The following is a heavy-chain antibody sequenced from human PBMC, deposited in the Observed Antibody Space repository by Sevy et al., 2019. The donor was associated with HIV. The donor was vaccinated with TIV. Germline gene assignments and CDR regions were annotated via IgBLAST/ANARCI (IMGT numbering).Heavy chain of an antibody. CDR1: GFTFGSYW. J-gene: IGHJ3*02. CDR2: ISDDGRST. CDR3: ARDSVTVSGIVLYALDI. D-gene: IGHD3-3*01. Sequence: GGSLRLSCGASGFTFGSYWMHWVRQVPGKGLEWVSRISDDGRSTTYADSVRGRFTISRDKAKNTLYLQMNGLGADDTAVYYCARDSVTVSGIVLYALDIWGQGTMVTVSS. V-gene: IGHV3-74*01.